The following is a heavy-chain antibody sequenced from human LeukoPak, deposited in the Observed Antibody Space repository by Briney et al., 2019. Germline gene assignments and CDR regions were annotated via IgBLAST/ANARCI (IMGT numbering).Heavy chain of an antibody. J-gene: IGHJ6*03. CDR2: IYYSGST. D-gene: IGHD1-1*01. V-gene: IGHV4-39*07. CDR1: GGSISSSSYY. CDR3: ARGVRPAYYYYYMDV. Sequence: PSETLSLTCTVSGGSISSSSYYWGWIRQPPGKGLEWIGSIYYSGSTNYNPSLKSRVTISVDTSKNQSSLKLSSVTAADTAVYYCARGVRPAYYYYYMDVWGKGTTVTISS.